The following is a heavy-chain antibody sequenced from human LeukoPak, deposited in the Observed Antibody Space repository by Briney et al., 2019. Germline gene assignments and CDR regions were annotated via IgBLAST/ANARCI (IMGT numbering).Heavy chain of an antibody. CDR2: ISSTSTYI. D-gene: IGHD4-11*01. Sequence: PGGSLRLSCAASGFTFSSYAMSWVRLAPGKGLEWVSSISSTSTYIDYADSVKGRFTISRDNAKNSLYLQMNSLIVEDTAVYYCPSTTVTTGYWGQGTLVTVSS. CDR1: GFTFSSYA. CDR3: PSTTVTTGY. V-gene: IGHV3-21*01. J-gene: IGHJ4*02.